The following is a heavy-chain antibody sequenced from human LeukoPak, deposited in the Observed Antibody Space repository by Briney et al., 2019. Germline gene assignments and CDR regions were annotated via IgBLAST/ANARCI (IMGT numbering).Heavy chain of an antibody. CDR1: GGSFSGHY. CDR3: ARGRTGAAALDF. V-gene: IGHV4-34*01. Sequence: SENLSVTCAVYGGSFSGHYWTWIRQAPGKGLEWIGESTHTGSTNYNQSLKSRVTISVDTSKNQFSLKLTSVSAADTAVYHCARGRTGAAALDFWGPGTLVTVSS. CDR2: STHTGST. J-gene: IGHJ4*02. D-gene: IGHD2-2*01.